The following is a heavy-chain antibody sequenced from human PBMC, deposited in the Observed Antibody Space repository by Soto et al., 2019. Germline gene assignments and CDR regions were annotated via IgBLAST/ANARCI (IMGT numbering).Heavy chain of an antibody. V-gene: IGHV2-5*02. J-gene: IGHJ3*02. CDR3: AHRPFTVTTGGGAFDI. CDR1: GFSLSTSGVG. D-gene: IGHD4-17*01. CDR2: IYWDDDK. Sequence: QITLKESGPTLVQPTQTLTLTCTFSGFSLSTSGVGVGWIRQPPGKALEWLALIYWDDDKRYSPSLKSRLTITKDTSKNQVVLTMTNIDPVDTATYYCAHRPFTVTTGGGAFDIWGQGTMVTVSS.